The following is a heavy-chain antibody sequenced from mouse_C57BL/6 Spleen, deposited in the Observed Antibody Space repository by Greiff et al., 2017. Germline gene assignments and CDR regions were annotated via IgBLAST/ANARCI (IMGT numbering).Heavy chain of an antibody. CDR1: GYSFTGYY. CDR3: ARRDYYGLGNYYAMDY. D-gene: IGHD1-1*01. Sequence: EVQLQQSGPELVKPGASVKISCKASGYSFTGYYMNWVKQSPEKSLEWIGEINPSTGGTTYNQKFKAKTTLTVDKSSSTAYMQLKSLTSEDSAVYYWARRDYYGLGNYYAMDYWGQGTSVTVSS. CDR2: INPSTGGT. V-gene: IGHV1-42*01. J-gene: IGHJ4*01.